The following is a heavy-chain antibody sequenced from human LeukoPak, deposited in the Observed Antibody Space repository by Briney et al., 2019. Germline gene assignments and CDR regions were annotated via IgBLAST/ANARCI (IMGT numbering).Heavy chain of an antibody. J-gene: IGHJ6*03. CDR2: ISDSGNT. V-gene: IGHV4-39*07. CDR1: DGSIISSDYY. D-gene: IGHD6-19*01. Sequence: KSSETLSLTCTVSDGSIISSDYYWGWIRQPPGKGLEWIVSISDSGNTYYNPSLRSRVTISVDTSKNQFSLKLSSVTAADTAVYYCARGRGSGWNYYYYHYMDVWGKGTTVTVSS. CDR3: ARGRGSGWNYYYYHYMDV.